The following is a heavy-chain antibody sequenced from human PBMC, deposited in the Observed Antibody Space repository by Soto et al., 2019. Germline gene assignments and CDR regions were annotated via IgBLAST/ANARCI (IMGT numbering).Heavy chain of an antibody. J-gene: IGHJ6*02. Sequence: QVPLVQSGAELKKPGASVKVSCKTSGYTFSNYAISWVRQAPGQGLEWMGWISSYNSNNGDTKSAQMLQGRVTMTKDPSATTAYMELRSLRSDDTAVYYCARAELERGEVGYFGMDVWGQGTTVTVSS. V-gene: IGHV1-18*04. CDR1: GYTFSNYA. D-gene: IGHD1-1*01. CDR2: ISSYNSNNGDT. CDR3: ARAELERGEVGYFGMDV.